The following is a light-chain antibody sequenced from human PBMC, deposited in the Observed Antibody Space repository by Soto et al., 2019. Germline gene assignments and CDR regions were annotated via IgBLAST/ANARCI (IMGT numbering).Light chain of an antibody. CDR1: LSISNN. J-gene: IGKJ4*01. Sequence: VMTQSPATLSVSPGERATLSCRASLSISNNLAWYQQKPGQAPMLLIYSAYTRATAIPARFSGSASGTEFTLTISSLQSEDFAVYYCQKYNEWPLTFGGGTKVETK. V-gene: IGKV3-15*01. CDR2: SAY. CDR3: QKYNEWPLT.